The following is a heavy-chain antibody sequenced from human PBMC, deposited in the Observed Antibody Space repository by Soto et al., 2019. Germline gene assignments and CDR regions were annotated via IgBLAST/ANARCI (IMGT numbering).Heavy chain of an antibody. V-gene: IGHV3-30-3*01. D-gene: IGHD3-16*02. J-gene: IGHJ4*02. CDR2: ISYDGSNK. CDR3: VRDPPPYDYVWGSYRYPSYYFDY. CDR1: GFTFSSYA. Sequence: LRLSCAASGFTFSSYAMHWVRQAPGKGLEWVAVISYDGSNKYYADSVKGRFTISRDNSKNTLYLQMNSLRAEDTAVYYCVRDPPPYDYVWGSYRYPSYYFDYWGQGTLVTVPS.